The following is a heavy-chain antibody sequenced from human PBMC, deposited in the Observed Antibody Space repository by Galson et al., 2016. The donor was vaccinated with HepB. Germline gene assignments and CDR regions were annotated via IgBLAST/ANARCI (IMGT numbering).Heavy chain of an antibody. J-gene: IGHJ4*02. V-gene: IGHV4-39*01. D-gene: IGHD2-21*01. CDR2: IYYSGST. Sequence: SETLSLTCTVSGASIRSSPYYRGLIRQTPGKGLEWIGSIYYSGSTYYSPSLGSRVTISLDTSKNQFSLKLTSVTAADTGIYYCVRSPCGGECFTDFWGQGTLVTVSS. CDR1: GASIRSSPYY. CDR3: VRSPCGGECFTDF.